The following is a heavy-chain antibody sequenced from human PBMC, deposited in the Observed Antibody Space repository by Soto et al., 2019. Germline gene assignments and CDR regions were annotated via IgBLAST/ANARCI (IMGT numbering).Heavy chain of an antibody. CDR1: GFTVGAKY. J-gene: IGHJ5*02. V-gene: IGHV3-66*01. CDR2: LYGSGDT. Sequence: EVKLVESGGGLVQPGGSLKLSCAASGFTVGAKYMSWVRQAPGKGLEWVSVLYGSGDTYYADSMRGRFTISRDSSKNTLYLQMNSLRLDDTGVYYCAKAILQWQKVEWFDHWGQGALVSVSS. CDR3: AKAILQWQKVEWFDH. D-gene: IGHD6-19*01.